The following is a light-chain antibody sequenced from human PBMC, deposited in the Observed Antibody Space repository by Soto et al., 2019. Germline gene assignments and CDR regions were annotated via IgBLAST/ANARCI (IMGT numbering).Light chain of an antibody. CDR1: SSDVGGYNY. V-gene: IGLV2-14*03. CDR3: SSYTSISTVV. J-gene: IGLJ2*01. CDR2: DVN. Sequence: QSVLTQPASVSGSPGQSITISCTGTSSDVGGYNYVSWYQQHPGKAPKLMIYDVNNRPSGVSNRFSGSKSGNTASLTISGLQAEDEADYYCSSYTSISTVVFGGGTQLTVL.